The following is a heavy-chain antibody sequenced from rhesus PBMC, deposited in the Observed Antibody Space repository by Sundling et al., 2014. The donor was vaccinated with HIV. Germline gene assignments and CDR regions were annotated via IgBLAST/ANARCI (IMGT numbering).Heavy chain of an antibody. Sequence: EVQLVESGGGLVQPGGSLRLSCAASGFSFSSYAIYWVRQAPGKGLEWISAISSGGGSTYYADSVKGRFTISRDNSKNTLSLQMNSLRAEDTAVYYCAKDLEYLDLRSGLDSWGQGVVVTVSS. CDR3: AKDLEYLDLRSGLDS. CDR1: GFSFSSYA. CDR2: ISSGGGST. V-gene: IGHV3-103*01. J-gene: IGHJ6*01. D-gene: IGHD3-3*01.